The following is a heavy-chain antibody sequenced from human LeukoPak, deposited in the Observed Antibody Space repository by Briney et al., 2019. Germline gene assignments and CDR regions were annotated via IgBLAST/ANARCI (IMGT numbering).Heavy chain of an antibody. V-gene: IGHV1-2*02. CDR3: ARAGWYSGTYGVYFDY. CDR1: GYTFTSYA. CDR2: INPNSGDT. D-gene: IGHD1-26*01. Sequence: ASVKVSCKASGYTFTSYAMNWVRQAPGQGLEWLGWINPNSGDTDYAQKFQGRVTMARDTSITTAYMELTRLRSDDTAVYYCARAGWYSGTYGVYFDYWGQGTLVTVSS. J-gene: IGHJ4*02.